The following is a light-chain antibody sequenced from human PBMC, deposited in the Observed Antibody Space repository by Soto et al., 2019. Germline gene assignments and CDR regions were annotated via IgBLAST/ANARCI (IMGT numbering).Light chain of an antibody. CDR1: QSISSW. Sequence: DIQMTQSPSTLSASVGDRVTITCRASQSISSWLAWYQQKPGKAPKLLIYKASSLESGVPSRFGGSGSGTKFTLTISSLQPDDFATYYCQQYNSYTFGQGTKLEIK. J-gene: IGKJ2*01. CDR2: KAS. CDR3: QQYNSYT. V-gene: IGKV1-5*03.